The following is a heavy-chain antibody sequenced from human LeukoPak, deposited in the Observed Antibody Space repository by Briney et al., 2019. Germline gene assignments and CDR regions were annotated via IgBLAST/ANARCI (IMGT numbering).Heavy chain of an antibody. J-gene: IGHJ4*02. CDR1: GFTFSSYS. V-gene: IGHV3-21*04. Sequence: GGSLRLSCAASGFTFSSYSMNWVRQAPGKGLEWVSSISSSSSYIYYADSVKGRFTISRDNAKNSLYLQMNSLRAEDTAVYYCARKTDIVATTLSFDYWGQGTLVTVSS. CDR2: ISSSSSYI. CDR3: ARKTDIVATTLSFDY. D-gene: IGHD5-12*01.